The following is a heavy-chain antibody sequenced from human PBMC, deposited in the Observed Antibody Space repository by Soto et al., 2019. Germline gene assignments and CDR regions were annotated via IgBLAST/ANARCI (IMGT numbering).Heavy chain of an antibody. CDR1: GFTFVTYS. J-gene: IGHJ6*02. CDR3: ARSLRFLEWLQDPQYYFYGMDV. Sequence: GGSLRLSCAASGFTFVTYSMNWVRHAPGKGLEWVSSISSGRSYIYYADSVKGRFTISRDNAKNSLDLQMNSLRAEDTAVYYCARSLRFLEWLQDPQYYFYGMDVWGQGTTVTVSS. V-gene: IGHV3-21*01. CDR2: ISSGRSYI. D-gene: IGHD3-3*01.